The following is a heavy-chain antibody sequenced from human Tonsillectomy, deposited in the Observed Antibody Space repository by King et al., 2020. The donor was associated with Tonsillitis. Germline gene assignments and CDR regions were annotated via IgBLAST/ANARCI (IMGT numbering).Heavy chain of an antibody. J-gene: IGHJ6*02. D-gene: IGHD2-2*01. CDR1: GFTVSSNY. Sequence: VQLAESGGGLVQPGGSLRLSCAASGFTVSSNYMSWVRQAPGKGLEWVSVIYSGGSTYYADSVKGRFTISRDNSKNTLYLQMNSLRAEDTAVYYCARGQYCSSTSCYNYYYDGMDVWGQGTTVTVSS. CDR3: ARGQYCSSTSCYNYYYDGMDV. V-gene: IGHV3-66*01. CDR2: IYSGGST.